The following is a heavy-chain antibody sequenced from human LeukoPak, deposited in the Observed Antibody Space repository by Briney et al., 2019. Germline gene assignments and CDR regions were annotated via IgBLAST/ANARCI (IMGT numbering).Heavy chain of an antibody. CDR3: ASLGY. Sequence: GGSVRLSCAGSGFTFSNFWMNWVRQAPGKGLEWVANIKQDGSEKYYVDSVKGRFTISRGNSKNSLFLQMNSLRAEDTAVYYCASLGYWGQGTLVTVSS. V-gene: IGHV3-7*01. J-gene: IGHJ4*02. CDR1: GFTFSNFW. CDR2: IKQDGSEK.